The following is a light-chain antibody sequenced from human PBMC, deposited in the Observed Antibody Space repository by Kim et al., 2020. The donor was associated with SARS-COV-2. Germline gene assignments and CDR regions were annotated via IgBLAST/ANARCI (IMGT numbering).Light chain of an antibody. CDR2: DAS. CDR3: QQRSNWLWT. Sequence: SPGERATRSCRASQSVSSYLAWYQQKPGQAPRLLIHDASNRATGIPARFSGSGSGTDFTLTISSLEPEDFAVYYCQQRSNWLWTFGQGTKVDIK. CDR1: QSVSSY. J-gene: IGKJ1*01. V-gene: IGKV3-11*01.